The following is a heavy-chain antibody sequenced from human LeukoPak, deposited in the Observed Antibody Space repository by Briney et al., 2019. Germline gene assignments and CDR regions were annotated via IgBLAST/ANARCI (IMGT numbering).Heavy chain of an antibody. CDR2: TYYRSKWYN. Sequence: SQTLSLTSALSGDSVSSKSVAWNWVRPPPSRGLEWLGTTYYRSKWYNYYAVSVKSRITINPDTSKNQLSLQLSSVTPEDTAVYYCARGRNAAFDYWGQGTLVTVSS. V-gene: IGHV6-1*01. CDR3: ARGRNAAFDY. CDR1: GDSVSSKSVA. D-gene: IGHD2-15*01. J-gene: IGHJ4*02.